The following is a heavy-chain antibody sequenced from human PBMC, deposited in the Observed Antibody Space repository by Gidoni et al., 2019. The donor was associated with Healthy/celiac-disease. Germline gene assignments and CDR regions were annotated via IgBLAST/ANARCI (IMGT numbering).Heavy chain of an antibody. D-gene: IGHD3-16*02. CDR3: ARTPRYRFDY. Sequence: QVQLQQWGAGLLKPSETLSLTCAVYGGSFSGYYWSWIRQPPGKGLEWIGEINHSGSTNYNPSLKSRVTISVDTSKNQFSLKLSSVTAADTAVYYCARTPRYRFDYWGQGTLVTVSS. CDR2: INHSGST. V-gene: IGHV4-34*01. CDR1: GGSFSGYY. J-gene: IGHJ4*02.